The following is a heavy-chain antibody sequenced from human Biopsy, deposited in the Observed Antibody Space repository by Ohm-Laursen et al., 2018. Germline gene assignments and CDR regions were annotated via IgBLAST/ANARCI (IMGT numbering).Heavy chain of an antibody. CDR3: ARGSNEYGGLYFPH. CDR1: GDYITRSY. D-gene: IGHD4-23*01. J-gene: IGHJ1*01. CDR2: ISHTGYT. V-gene: IGHV4-59*08. Sequence: GTLSLTCTLSGDYITRSYWSWIRQPPGKGLEWIGHISHTGYTSYKSSLKSRVTISLDTSRKHFSLRLTSLAAADTAVYYCARGSNEYGGLYFPHWGQGTLVTVSS.